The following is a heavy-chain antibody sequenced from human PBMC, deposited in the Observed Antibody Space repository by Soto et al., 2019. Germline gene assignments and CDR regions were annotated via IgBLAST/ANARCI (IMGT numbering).Heavy chain of an antibody. V-gene: IGHV3-30*18. J-gene: IGHJ4*02. D-gene: IGHD6-19*01. CDR3: AKEVSGSGLHYPDY. CDR1: GFTFSSYG. CDR2: ISYDGSNK. Sequence: GGSLRLSCAASGFTFSSYGMHWVRQAPGKGLEWVAVISYDGSNKYYADSVKGRFTISRDNSKNTLYLQMNSLRAEDTAVYYCAKEVSGSGLHYPDYWGQGTLVTVSS.